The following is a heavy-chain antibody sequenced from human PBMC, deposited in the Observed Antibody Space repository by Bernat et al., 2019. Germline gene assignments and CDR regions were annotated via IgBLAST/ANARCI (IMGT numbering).Heavy chain of an antibody. J-gene: IGHJ5*02. CDR2: ISYDGSNK. D-gene: IGHD6-6*01. V-gene: IGHV3-30-3*01. CDR3: ARGSKSRSSRNWFDP. Sequence: QVQLVESGGGVVQPGRSLRLSCAASGFTFSSYAMHWVRQAPGKGLEWVAVISYDGSNKYYADSVKGRFTISRDNSKNTLYLQMNSLRAEDTAVYYCARGSKSRSSRNWFDPWGQGTLVTVSS. CDR1: GFTFSSYA.